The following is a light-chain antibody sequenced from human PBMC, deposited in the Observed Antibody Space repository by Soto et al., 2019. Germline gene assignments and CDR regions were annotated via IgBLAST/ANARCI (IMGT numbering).Light chain of an antibody. CDR3: QQYDYLPLT. CDR1: QDIYYY. Sequence: DVRMTQSPSSLSASVGDRVTITCQASQDIYYYLNWYQQKPGKAPEILIYDASYLEAGVPSRFSGSGSGTHFTFTITGLQPEDIATYYCQQYDYLPLTFGGGTKVEIK. V-gene: IGKV1-33*01. J-gene: IGKJ4*01. CDR2: DAS.